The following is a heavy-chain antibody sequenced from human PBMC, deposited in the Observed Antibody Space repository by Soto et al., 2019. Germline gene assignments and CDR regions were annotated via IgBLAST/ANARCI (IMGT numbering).Heavy chain of an antibody. Sequence: SGGSLRLSCAASGFTFSDYYMSWIRQAPGKGLEWVSYISSSGSTIYYADSVKGRFTISRDNAKNSLYLQMNSLRAEDTAVYYCAREDYSSSYPFDYWGQGTLVTVSS. CDR2: ISSSGSTI. CDR3: AREDYSSSYPFDY. CDR1: GFTFSDYY. J-gene: IGHJ4*02. V-gene: IGHV3-11*01. D-gene: IGHD6-6*01.